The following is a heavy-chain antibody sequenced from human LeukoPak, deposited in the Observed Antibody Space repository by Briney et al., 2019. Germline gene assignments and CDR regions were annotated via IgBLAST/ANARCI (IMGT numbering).Heavy chain of an antibody. Sequence: ASVKVSCKVSGYTLTELSMHWVRQAPGKGLEWMGGFDPEDGETIYAQKFQGRVTMTEDTSTDTAYMELSSLRSEDTAVYYCAAGTLRFLEWSLASWIWGQGTMVTVSS. CDR3: AAGTLRFLEWSLASWI. D-gene: IGHD3-3*01. CDR1: GYTLTELS. J-gene: IGHJ3*02. V-gene: IGHV1-24*01. CDR2: FDPEDGET.